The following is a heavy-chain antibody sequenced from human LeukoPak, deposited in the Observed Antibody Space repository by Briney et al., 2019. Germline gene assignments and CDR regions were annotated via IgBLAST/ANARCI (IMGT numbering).Heavy chain of an antibody. Sequence: GRSLRLSCAASGFTFDDYAMHWVRQAPGKGLDWVSGISWNSGSIEYADSVKGRFTISRDNAKNSLYLQMNSLRAEDTGVYYCARDPRGTTSYPTYFFDYWGQGTLVTVSS. V-gene: IGHV3-9*01. D-gene: IGHD1-14*01. J-gene: IGHJ4*02. CDR3: ARDPRGTTSYPTYFFDY. CDR2: ISWNSGSI. CDR1: GFTFDDYA.